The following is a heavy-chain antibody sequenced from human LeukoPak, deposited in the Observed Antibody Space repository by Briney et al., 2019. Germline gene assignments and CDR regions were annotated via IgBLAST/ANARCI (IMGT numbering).Heavy chain of an antibody. CDR1: GFTFSSYT. J-gene: IGHJ4*02. Sequence: AGGSLRLSCSASGFTFSSYTMHWVRQAPGKGLEYVSAISPNGGSTYYGDSVKGSFTISRDNSKKTLYLQMSSLRAEDTAVYYCVKTIAVAGNFDYWGQGTLVTVS. D-gene: IGHD6-13*01. CDR3: VKTIAVAGNFDY. V-gene: IGHV3-64D*09. CDR2: ISPNGGST.